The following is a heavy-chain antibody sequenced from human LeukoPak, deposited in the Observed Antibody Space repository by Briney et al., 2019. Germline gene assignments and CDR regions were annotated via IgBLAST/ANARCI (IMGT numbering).Heavy chain of an antibody. J-gene: IGHJ4*02. V-gene: IGHV4-59*08. D-gene: IGHD3-22*01. Sequence: SETLSLTCTVSGGSISSYYWSWIRQPPGKGLEWIGYIYYSGSTNYNPSLKSRATISVDTSKNQFSLKLSSVTAADTAVYYCARRTPSGYTDYWGQGTLVTVSS. CDR3: ARRTPSGYTDY. CDR2: IYYSGST. CDR1: GGSISSYY.